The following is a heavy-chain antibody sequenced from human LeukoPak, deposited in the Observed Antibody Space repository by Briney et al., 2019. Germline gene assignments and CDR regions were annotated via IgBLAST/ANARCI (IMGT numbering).Heavy chain of an antibody. CDR2: IYTTGRT. Sequence: SETLSLTCDVSGVSIRSYWWSWVRKPAGKGLEWIGRIYTTGRTNYSPSFQSRATMSIDMSTNQFSLTLSSVTASDTAVYYCARSGYTISAYHSDLWGQGAPVTVSS. J-gene: IGHJ4*02. V-gene: IGHV4-4*07. CDR3: ARSGYTISAYHSDL. CDR1: GVSIRSYW. D-gene: IGHD5-18*01.